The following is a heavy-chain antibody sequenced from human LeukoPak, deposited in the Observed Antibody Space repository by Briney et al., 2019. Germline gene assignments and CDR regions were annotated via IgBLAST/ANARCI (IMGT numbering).Heavy chain of an antibody. CDR2: IYYSGST. CDR1: SGSLSSSSYY. J-gene: IGHJ4*02. D-gene: IGHD4-17*01. CDR3: ARRGDYEFDS. V-gene: IGHV4-39*01. Sequence: PSETLSLTCTVASGSLSSSSYYWGWIRQPPGKGLEWIGSIYYSGSTYYNPSLKSRVTISVDTSKNQFSLKLTSVTAADTAVYYCARRGDYEFDSWGQGTLVTVSS.